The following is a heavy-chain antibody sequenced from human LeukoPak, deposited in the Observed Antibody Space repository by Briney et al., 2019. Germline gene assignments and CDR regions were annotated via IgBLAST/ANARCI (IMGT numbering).Heavy chain of an antibody. CDR3: ASTESYYDSSGLYYFDY. Sequence: ASVKVSCKASGYTFTSYGISWVRQAPGQGLEWMGWISAYNGNTIYAQKLQGRVTMTTDTSTSTAYMELRSLRSDDTAVHYCASTESYYDSSGLYYFDYWGQGTLVTVSS. D-gene: IGHD3-22*01. J-gene: IGHJ4*02. V-gene: IGHV1-18*01. CDR2: ISAYNGNT. CDR1: GYTFTSYG.